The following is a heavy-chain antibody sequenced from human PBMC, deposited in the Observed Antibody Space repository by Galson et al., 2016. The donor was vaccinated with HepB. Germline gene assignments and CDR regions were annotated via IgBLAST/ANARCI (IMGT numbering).Heavy chain of an antibody. CDR1: GYTFASYG. CDR2: ISAYNGNT. Sequence: SVKVSCKASGYTFASYGISWVRQAPGHGLEWMGWISAYNGNTNYAQKLQGRVTMTTDTSTSTAYMELRSLRSDDTAVYYCARDWLVAFFDYWGQGTLVTVSS. CDR3: ARDWLVAFFDY. J-gene: IGHJ4*02. D-gene: IGHD6-19*01. V-gene: IGHV1-18*01.